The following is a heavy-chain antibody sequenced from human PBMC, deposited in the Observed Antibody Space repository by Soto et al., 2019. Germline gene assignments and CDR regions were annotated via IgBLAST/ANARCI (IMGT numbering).Heavy chain of an antibody. CDR3: ARDREDGSGTKYNWLDS. D-gene: IGHD3-10*01. CDR2: TIPIFDTP. V-gene: IGHV1-69*01. CDR1: GGTFGNLG. Sequence: QMQLVQSGAEVKKPGSSVKISCKASGGTFGNLGISWLRQAPGQGLEWMGGTIPIFDTPHYAEKFRDRVTITADATTTAYLELTSLTSADTATYYCARDREDGSGTKYNWLDSWGQGTLVTVSS. J-gene: IGHJ5*01.